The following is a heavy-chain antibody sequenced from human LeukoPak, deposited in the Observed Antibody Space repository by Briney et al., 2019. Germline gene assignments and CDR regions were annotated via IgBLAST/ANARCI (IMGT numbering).Heavy chain of an antibody. CDR2: IKRDGSEK. V-gene: IGHV3-7*01. CDR1: GFSFSSYW. CDR3: AVIYYDSSGHHY. J-gene: IGHJ4*02. D-gene: IGHD3-22*01. Sequence: GGSLRLSCAVSGFSFSSYWMSWVRQAPGKGLEWLANIKRDGSEKYFVDSVEGRFSISRDNAKNSLYLQMNSLRAEGTAVYYCAVIYYDSSGHHYWGQGPLVTVSS.